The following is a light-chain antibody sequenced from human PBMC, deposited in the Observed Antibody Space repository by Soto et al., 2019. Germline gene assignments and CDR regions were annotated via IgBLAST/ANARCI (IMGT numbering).Light chain of an antibody. CDR1: QSISNH. CDR3: QQSSSSTRT. Sequence: DIQMTQSPSSLCASVEDSVILSCRASQSISNHLNWYQQKPGKAPKLMIVAASSLQRGVPSRFSGSRSVPEFTLTISSLQPEDFATYYCQQSSSSTRTFGQGTKVEIK. V-gene: IGKV1-39*01. CDR2: AAS. J-gene: IGKJ1*01.